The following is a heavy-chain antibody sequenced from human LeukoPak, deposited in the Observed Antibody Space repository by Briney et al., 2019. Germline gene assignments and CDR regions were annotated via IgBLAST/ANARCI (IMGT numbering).Heavy chain of an antibody. Sequence: PGGSLRLSCAASGFTFSSYAMSWVRQAPGKGLEWVSAISGSGGSTYYADSVKGRFTISRDNSKNTLYLQMNSLRAEDTAVYHCATISGYSSSWFFDYWGQGTLVTVSS. CDR1: GFTFSSYA. CDR3: ATISGYSSSWFFDY. D-gene: IGHD6-13*01. CDR2: ISGSGGST. V-gene: IGHV3-23*01. J-gene: IGHJ4*02.